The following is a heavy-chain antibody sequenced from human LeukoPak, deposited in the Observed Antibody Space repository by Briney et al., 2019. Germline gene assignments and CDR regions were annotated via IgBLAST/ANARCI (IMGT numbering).Heavy chain of an antibody. V-gene: IGHV4-34*01. Sequence: PSETLSLTCAVYGGSFSGYYWSWIRQPPGKGLEWIGEINHSGSTNYNPSLKSRVTISVDTSKNQFSLKLSSVTAADTAVYYCARGRIAAAGTVDYFQHWGQGTLVTVSS. D-gene: IGHD6-13*01. CDR1: GGSFSGYY. CDR3: ARGRIAAAGTVDYFQH. CDR2: INHSGST. J-gene: IGHJ1*01.